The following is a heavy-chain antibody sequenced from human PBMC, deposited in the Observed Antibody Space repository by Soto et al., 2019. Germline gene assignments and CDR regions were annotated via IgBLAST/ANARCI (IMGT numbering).Heavy chain of an antibody. V-gene: IGHV4-59*08. J-gene: IGHJ5*02. D-gene: IGHD3-10*01. CDR1: GDSISNYY. CDR3: ARHRIGSYYYGSVSYPWFDP. Sequence: PSETLSLTCTVSGDSISNYYWSWIRQPPGKGLEWIGYIYYSVSTNYNPSLKSRVTISVDTSKNQFSLKLSSVTAADTAVYYCARHRIGSYYYGSVSYPWFDPWGQGTLVTVSS. CDR2: IYYSVST.